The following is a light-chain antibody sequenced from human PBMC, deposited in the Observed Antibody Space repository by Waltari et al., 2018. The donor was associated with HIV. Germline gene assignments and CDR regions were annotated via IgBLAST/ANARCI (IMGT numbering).Light chain of an antibody. V-gene: IGLV2-14*01. CDR1: SSDVGGYNY. Sequence: QSALTQPASVSGSPGQSITIPRPGTSSDVGGYNYVYWYQQHPGKAPKLMIYDVSKRPSGVSNRFSGSKSGNTASLTISGLQAEDEADYYCSSYTSSSTLVVFGGGTKLTVL. CDR3: SSYTSSSTLVV. J-gene: IGLJ2*01. CDR2: DVS.